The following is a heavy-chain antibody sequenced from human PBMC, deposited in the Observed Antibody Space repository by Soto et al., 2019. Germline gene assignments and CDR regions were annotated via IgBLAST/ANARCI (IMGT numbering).Heavy chain of an antibody. Sequence: QVQLVQSGDEVKKPGASVKVSCKASGYIFVNYGIAWVRQAPGQGLGWMGWISPYTGNTHSATKVQGRLTMTTDTSTSTGYVDLGSLTSDDTAVYYCVMVDNYVTPTPQDVWGQGTTVTVSS. J-gene: IGHJ6*02. V-gene: IGHV1-18*01. CDR1: GYIFVNYG. CDR3: VMVDNYVTPTPQDV. D-gene: IGHD3-16*01. CDR2: ISPYTGNT.